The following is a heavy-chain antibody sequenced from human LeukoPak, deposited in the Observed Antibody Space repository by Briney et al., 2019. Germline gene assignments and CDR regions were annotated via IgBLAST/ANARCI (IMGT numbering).Heavy chain of an antibody. CDR2: IYSGGSA. D-gene: IGHD3-10*01. V-gene: IGHV3-66*01. CDR1: GFTVSSNY. Sequence: GGSLRLSCAASGFTVSSNYMSWVRQAPGKGLEWVSVIYSGGSAYYADSVKGRFTISRDNSKNTLYLQMNGLRAEDTAVYYCARVYGSGYYFDYWGQGTLVTVSS. J-gene: IGHJ4*02. CDR3: ARVYGSGYYFDY.